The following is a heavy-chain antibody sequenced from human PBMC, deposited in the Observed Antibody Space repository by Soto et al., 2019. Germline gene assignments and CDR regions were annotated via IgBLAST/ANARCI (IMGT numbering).Heavy chain of an antibody. CDR1: GSTFINVD. Sequence: ASVKVSCTASGSTFINVDINWVRQATGQGPEWMRWMNPNSGHTGYAQKFQGRVTMTRNTYISTAYMEMSSPTSADTTVYYCERGITMVRAGLSTRYYMDVWGKATAVTVS. CDR2: MNPNSGHT. CDR3: ERGITMVRAGLSTRYYMDV. D-gene: IGHD3-10*01. V-gene: IGHV1-8*01. J-gene: IGHJ6*03.